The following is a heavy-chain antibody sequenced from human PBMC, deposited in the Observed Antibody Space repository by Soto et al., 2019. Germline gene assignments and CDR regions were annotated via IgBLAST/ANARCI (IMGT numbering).Heavy chain of an antibody. CDR2: IIPIFGTA. V-gene: IGHV1-69*13. Sequence: SVKVSCKASGGTFSSYAISWVRQAPGQGLEWMGGIIPIFGTANYAQKFQGRVTITADESTSTAYMELSSLRSEDTAVYYCARDWGTTYYYDTHHAFDIRGQGTMVTVS. CDR1: GGTFSSYA. J-gene: IGHJ3*02. CDR3: ARDWGTTYYYDTHHAFDI. D-gene: IGHD3-22*01.